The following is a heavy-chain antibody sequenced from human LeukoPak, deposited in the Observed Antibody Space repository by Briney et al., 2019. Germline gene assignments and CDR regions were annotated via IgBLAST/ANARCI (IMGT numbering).Heavy chain of an antibody. CDR2: ITSDGSST. J-gene: IGHJ4*02. D-gene: IGHD6-19*01. V-gene: IGHV3-74*01. CDR3: ARDSSGGGGY. Sequence: VWVSLITSDGSSTTYADSVNGRFTISRDNAKNTLYLQVNSLRAEDTAVYYCARDSSGGGGYWGQGTLVTVSS.